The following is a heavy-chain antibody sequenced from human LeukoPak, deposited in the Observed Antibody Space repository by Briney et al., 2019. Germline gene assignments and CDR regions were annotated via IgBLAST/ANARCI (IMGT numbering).Heavy chain of an antibody. J-gene: IGHJ6*02. D-gene: IGHD1-1*01. CDR1: GGTFSSYA. Sequence: ASVKVSCKASGGTFSSYAISWVRQAPGQGLEWMGGIIPIFGTANYAQKFQGRVTITADESTSTAYMELSSLRSEDTAVYYCASARDDTHYYYYYGMDVWGQGTTVTVSS. V-gene: IGHV1-69*13. CDR3: ASARDDTHYYYYYGMDV. CDR2: IIPIFGTA.